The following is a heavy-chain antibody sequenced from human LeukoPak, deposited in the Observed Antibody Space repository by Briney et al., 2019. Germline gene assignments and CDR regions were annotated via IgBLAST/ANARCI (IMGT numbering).Heavy chain of an antibody. CDR2: INPSSGGT. CDR1: GYTFTGYY. Sequence: VASVKVSCKASGYTFTGYYMHWVRQAPGQGLEWMGWINPSSGGTNYAQKFQGRVTMTSDMSTSTVYMELSSLRSEDTAVYYCARSSGYYSSLFYMHVWGKGTTVTVSS. CDR3: ARSSGYYSSLFYMHV. V-gene: IGHV1-2*02. J-gene: IGHJ6*03. D-gene: IGHD3-22*01.